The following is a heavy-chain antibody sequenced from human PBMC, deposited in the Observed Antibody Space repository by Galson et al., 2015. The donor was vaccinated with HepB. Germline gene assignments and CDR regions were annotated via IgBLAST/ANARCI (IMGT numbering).Heavy chain of an antibody. D-gene: IGHD6-19*01. CDR1: GFTFSSYG. Sequence: SLRLSCAASGFTFSSYGMHWVRQAPGKGLEWVAVISYDGSNKYYADSVKGRFTISRDNSKNTLYLQMNSLRAEDTAVYYCATPPGDSSGWREDYFDYWGQGTLVTVSS. CDR2: ISYDGSNK. V-gene: IGHV3-30*03. CDR3: ATPPGDSSGWREDYFDY. J-gene: IGHJ4*02.